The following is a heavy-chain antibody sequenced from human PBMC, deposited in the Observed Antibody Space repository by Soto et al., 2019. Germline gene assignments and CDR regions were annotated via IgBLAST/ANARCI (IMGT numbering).Heavy chain of an antibody. CDR1: GVTFKDYG. CDR3: ARDGWGSNWYFDL. D-gene: IGHD3-16*01. CDR2: ISYDGKQT. J-gene: IGHJ2*01. V-gene: IGHV3-30*03. Sequence: LRLSCGAPGVTFKDYGMHWVRQAPGKGLEWVAVISYDGKQTYYADSVKGRFTIPKDKSKRTLFLQMNSLRVDDTAVYYCARDGWGSNWYFDLWGRGTLVTVSS.